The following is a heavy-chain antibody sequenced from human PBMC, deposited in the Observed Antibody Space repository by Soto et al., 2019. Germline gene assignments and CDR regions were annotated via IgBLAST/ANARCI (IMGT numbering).Heavy chain of an antibody. D-gene: IGHD2-15*01. V-gene: IGHV3-23*01. Sequence: GGSLRLSCASSVFTFSTYGMSCVRHSPGKGLEWVSGISGSGGNTYYADSVKGRFTISRDNSKNTLYLQMNSLRAEDTAIYYCAKGSVEMAQNAYFDYWGQGTLVTVSS. CDR2: ISGSGGNT. CDR1: VFTFSTYG. J-gene: IGHJ4*02. CDR3: AKGSVEMAQNAYFDY.